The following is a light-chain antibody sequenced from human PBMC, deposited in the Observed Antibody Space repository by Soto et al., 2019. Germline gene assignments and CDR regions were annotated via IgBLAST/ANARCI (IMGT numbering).Light chain of an antibody. J-gene: IGKJ1*01. CDR1: QSVSSSY. V-gene: IGKV3-20*01. CDR2: GAS. Sequence: EIVLTQSTGTLSLSPGERATLSCRAIQSVSSSYLAWYQQKPGQAPRLLIYGASSRATGIPDRFSGSGSGTDFTLTISRLESEDFAVYYCQQYGSSPPRTFGQGTKVDIK. CDR3: QQYGSSPPRT.